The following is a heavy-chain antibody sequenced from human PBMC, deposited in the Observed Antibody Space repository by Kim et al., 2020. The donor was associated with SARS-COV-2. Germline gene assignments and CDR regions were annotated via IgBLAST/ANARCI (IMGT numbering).Heavy chain of an antibody. CDR2: TYYRSKWYN. CDR3: ARVDLPFFGAGGWFDP. CDR1: GDSVSSNSAA. D-gene: IGHD2-8*02. J-gene: IGHJ5*02. V-gene: IGHV6-1*01. Sequence: SQTLSLTCAISGDSVSSNSAAWNWIRQSPSRGLEWLGRTYYRSKWYNDYAVSVKSRITINPDTSKNQFSLQLNSVTPEDTAVYYCARVDLPFFGAGGWFDPWGQGTLVTVSS.